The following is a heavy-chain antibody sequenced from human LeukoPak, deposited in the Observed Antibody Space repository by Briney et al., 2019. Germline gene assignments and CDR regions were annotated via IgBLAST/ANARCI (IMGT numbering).Heavy chain of an antibody. CDR2: ISAYNGNT. D-gene: IGHD6-19*01. CDR1: GYTFTSYG. Sequence: GASVKLSYKASGYTFTSYGISWVRQAPGQGLEWMGWISAYNGNTNYAQKLQGRVTMTTDTSTSTAYMELSSLRSDNTAGYYCARPTSGWLCDYWGQGTFVTVSS. CDR3: ARPTSGWLCDY. V-gene: IGHV1-18*01. J-gene: IGHJ4*02.